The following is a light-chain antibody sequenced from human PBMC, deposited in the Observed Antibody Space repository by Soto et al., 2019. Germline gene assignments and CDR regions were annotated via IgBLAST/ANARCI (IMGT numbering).Light chain of an antibody. CDR3: CSYASSSSYV. CDR1: TSDVGGYNL. V-gene: IGLV2-23*01. CDR2: EGT. J-gene: IGLJ1*01. Sequence: QSVLTQPASVSGSPGQSMTISCSGTTSDVGGYNLVSWYQQHTAKAPKLLIYEGTQRPSGVSSRFSGSKSGNTASLTISGLQAEDEADYYCCSYASSSSYVFGTGTKVTVL.